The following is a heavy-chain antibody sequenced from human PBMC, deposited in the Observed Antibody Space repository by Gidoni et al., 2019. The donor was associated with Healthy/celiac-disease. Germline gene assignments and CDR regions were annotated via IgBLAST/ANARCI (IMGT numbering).Heavy chain of an antibody. D-gene: IGHD3-10*01. CDR3: ARNLREYGIPTAFDY. Sequence: EVQLVESGGGLVQPGGSLRLSCAASGFTVSSNYMSWVRQAPGKGLEWVSVIYSGGSTYYADAVKGRFTISRDNSKNTLYLQMNSLRAEDTAVYYCARNLREYGIPTAFDYWGQGTLVTVSS. CDR1: GFTVSSNY. J-gene: IGHJ4*02. V-gene: IGHV3-66*02. CDR2: IYSGGST.